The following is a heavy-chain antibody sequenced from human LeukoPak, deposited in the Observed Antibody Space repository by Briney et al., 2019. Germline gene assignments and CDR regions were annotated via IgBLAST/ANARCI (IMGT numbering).Heavy chain of an antibody. CDR2: VYWDDDK. CDR3: ALIMRGIFRP. V-gene: IGHV2-5*02. CDR1: GFSLGTSGVG. J-gene: IGHJ5*02. D-gene: IGHD3-16*01. Sequence: SGPSPVKPTQTLTLTCTFSGFSLGTSGVGVGWIRQPPGKALEWLAVVYWDDDKRYSPSLKTRLTITKDTSKNQVVLAMTNMDPVDTATFYCALIMRGIFRPWGQGTLVTVSS.